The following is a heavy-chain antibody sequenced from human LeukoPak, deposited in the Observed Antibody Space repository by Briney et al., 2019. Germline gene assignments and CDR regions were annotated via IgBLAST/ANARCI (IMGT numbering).Heavy chain of an antibody. CDR2: INHSGST. Sequence: PSETLSLTCAVYGGSFSGYYWSWIRQPPGKGLEWIGEINHSGSTNYNPSLKSRVTISVDTSKNQFSLKLSSVTAADTAVYYCARGRRGRGRFLEWSPDYYYYMDVWGKGTTVTVSS. CDR1: GGSFSGYY. CDR3: ARGRRGRGRFLEWSPDYYYYMDV. J-gene: IGHJ6*03. V-gene: IGHV4-34*01. D-gene: IGHD3-3*01.